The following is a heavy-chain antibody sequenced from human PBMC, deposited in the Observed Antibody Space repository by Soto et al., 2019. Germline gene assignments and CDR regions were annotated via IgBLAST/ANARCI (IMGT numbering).Heavy chain of an antibody. CDR1: GFTFSSYW. V-gene: IGHV3-7*05. CDR3: ARDFGLYSSSLYYFDY. J-gene: IGHJ4*02. CDR2: IKQDGSEK. Sequence: GGSLRLSCAASGFTFSSYWMSWVRQAPGKGLEWVANIKQDGSEKYYVDSVKGRFTISRDNAKNSLYLQMNSLRAEDTAVYYCARDFGLYSSSLYYFDYWGQGTLVTVSS. D-gene: IGHD6-6*01.